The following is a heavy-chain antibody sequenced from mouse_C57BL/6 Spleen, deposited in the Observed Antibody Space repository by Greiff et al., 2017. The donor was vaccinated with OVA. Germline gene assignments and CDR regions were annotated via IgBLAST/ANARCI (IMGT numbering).Heavy chain of an antibody. D-gene: IGHD1-1*01. J-gene: IGHJ1*03. CDR1: GYTFTSYW. V-gene: IGHV1-55*01. Sequence: QVQLQQPGAELVKPGASVKMSCKASGYTFTSYWITWVKQRPGQGLEWIGDIYPGSGSTNYNEKFKSKATLTVDTSSSTAYMQLSSLTSEDSAVYYGARSAYGDSSGYFDVWGTGTTVTVSS. CDR2: IYPGSGST. CDR3: ARSAYGDSSGYFDV.